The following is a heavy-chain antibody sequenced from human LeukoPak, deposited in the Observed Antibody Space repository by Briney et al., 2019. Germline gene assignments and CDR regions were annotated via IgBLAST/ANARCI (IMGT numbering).Heavy chain of an antibody. CDR3: ARDYGGNSRYYYYYMDV. V-gene: IGHV1-69*05. J-gene: IGHJ6*03. CDR2: IIPIFGTA. Sequence: SVKVSCKASGGTFSSYAISWVRQAPGQGLEWMGGIIPIFGTANYAQKFQGRVTITTDESTSTAYVELSSLRSEDTAVYYCARDYGGNSRYYYYYMDVWGKGTTVTVSS. D-gene: IGHD4-23*01. CDR1: GGTFSSYA.